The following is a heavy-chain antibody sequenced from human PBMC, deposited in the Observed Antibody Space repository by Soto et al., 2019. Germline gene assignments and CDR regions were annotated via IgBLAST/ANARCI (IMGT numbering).Heavy chain of an antibody. J-gene: IGHJ5*02. CDR2: TYYRSKWYN. V-gene: IGHV6-1*01. CDR1: GDSVSSNSAA. D-gene: IGHD1-7*01. CDR3: ERDSLELGWFDT. Sequence: SQTLSLTCAISGDSVSSNSAAWNWIRQSPSRGLEWLGRTYYRSKWYNDYAVSVKRRITINPDTSKNQFSLRLNSVTPEETAVYYCERDSLELGWFDTWGQGTLVTVSS.